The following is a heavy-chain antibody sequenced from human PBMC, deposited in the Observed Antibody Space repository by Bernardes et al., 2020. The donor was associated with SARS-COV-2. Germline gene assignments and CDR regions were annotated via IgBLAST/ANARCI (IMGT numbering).Heavy chain of an antibody. J-gene: IGHJ4*02. CDR3: VRGRRGGGLAVAGPFDY. D-gene: IGHD6-19*01. CDR2: INHSGST. V-gene: IGHV4-34*01. CDR1: GGSFSGYY. Sequence: SETLSLTCAVYGGSFSGYYWSWIRQPPGKGLEWIGEINHSGSTNYNPSLKSRVTISVDTSKNQFSLKLSSVTAADTAVYYCVRGRRGGGLAVAGPFDYWGQGTLVTVSS.